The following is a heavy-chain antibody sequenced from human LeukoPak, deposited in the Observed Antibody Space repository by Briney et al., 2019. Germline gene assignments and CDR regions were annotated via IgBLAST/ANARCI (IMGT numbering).Heavy chain of an antibody. CDR2: INHSGST. J-gene: IGHJ4*02. CDR3: ARSAETRLTGLGPNFDS. CDR1: GGSFSGYY. Sequence: SETLSLTCAVYGGSFSGYYWSWIRQPPGKGLEWIGEINHSGSTNYNPSLKSRVTISVDTSKNQFSLRLSSVTAADTAIYYCARSAETRLTGLGPNFDSWGQGTLVSVSS. D-gene: IGHD1-20*01. V-gene: IGHV4-34*01.